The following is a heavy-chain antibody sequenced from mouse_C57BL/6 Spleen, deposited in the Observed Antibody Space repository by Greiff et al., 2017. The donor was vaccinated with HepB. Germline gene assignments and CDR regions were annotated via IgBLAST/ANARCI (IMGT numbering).Heavy chain of an antibody. Sequence: VQLQQSGAELVKPGASVKISCKASGYAFSSYWMNWVKQRPGKGLEWIGQIYPGDGDTNYNGKFKGKATLTADKSSSTAYMQLSSLTSEDSAVCFCARDELGRAWFAYWGQGTLVTVSA. CDR3: ARDELGRAWFAY. CDR2: IYPGDGDT. D-gene: IGHD4-1*01. CDR1: GYAFSSYW. J-gene: IGHJ3*01. V-gene: IGHV1-80*01.